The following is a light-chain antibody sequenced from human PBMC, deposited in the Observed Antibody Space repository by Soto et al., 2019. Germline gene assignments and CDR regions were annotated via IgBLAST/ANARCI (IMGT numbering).Light chain of an antibody. CDR1: QGVTPAY. CDR2: GAS. CDR3: QQYGGSPLFT. Sequence: EIVLTQSPGTLSLSPGERATLSCRASQGVTPAYLAWYQHTPGQAPRLLNSGASNSATGIPDRCSGSGSGADFSLTINRLEPEDFAVYSCQQYGGSPLFTFGPGTRVDVK. J-gene: IGKJ3*01. V-gene: IGKV3-20*01.